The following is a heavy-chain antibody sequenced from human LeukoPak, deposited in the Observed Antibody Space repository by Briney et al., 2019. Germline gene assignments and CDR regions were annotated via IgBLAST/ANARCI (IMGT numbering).Heavy chain of an antibody. CDR1: GFSLSTSGVG. CDR2: IYWDDDK. Sequence: SGPTLVKPTQTLTLTCTFSGFSLSTSGVGVGWIRQPPGKALEWLALIYWDDDKRYSPSLKSRLTITKDTSKNQVVLTMTNMDPVDTATYYCAHITPSAAGTKSRRFDYWGQGTLVTVSS. CDR3: AHITPSAAGTKSRRFDY. J-gene: IGHJ4*02. D-gene: IGHD6-13*01. V-gene: IGHV2-5*02.